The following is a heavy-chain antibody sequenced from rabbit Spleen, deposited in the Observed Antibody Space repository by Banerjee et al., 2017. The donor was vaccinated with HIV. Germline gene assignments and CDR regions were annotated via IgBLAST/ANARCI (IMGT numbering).Heavy chain of an antibody. CDR2: IWTGDGTT. V-gene: IGHV1S43*01. D-gene: IGHD4-1*01. Sequence: QSLEESGGDLVKPGASLTLTCKASGIDFSSYYYMCWVRQAPGKGLEWIACIWTGDGTTYYASWVNGRFTLSRENNQNTVTLQMTSLTAADTATYFCARDPYGTSGWGAFNLWGPGTLVTVS. CDR1: GIDFSSYYY. J-gene: IGHJ4*01. CDR3: ARDPYGTSGWGAFNL.